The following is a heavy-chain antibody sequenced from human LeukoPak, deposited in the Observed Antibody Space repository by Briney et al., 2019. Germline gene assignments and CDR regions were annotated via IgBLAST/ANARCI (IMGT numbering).Heavy chain of an antibody. D-gene: IGHD6-19*01. J-gene: IGHJ5*02. CDR3: AREGIAVAGAGGWFDP. CDR2: VFHSGNT. V-gene: IGHV4-38-2*02. CDR1: GYSISSGYY. Sequence: SETLSLTCTVSGYSISSGYYWSWIRQPPGKGLEWIGYVFHSGNTYYNPSLNSRVTISIDTSKNQFSLNLSSVTAADTAVYYCAREGIAVAGAGGWFDPWGQGTLVTVSS.